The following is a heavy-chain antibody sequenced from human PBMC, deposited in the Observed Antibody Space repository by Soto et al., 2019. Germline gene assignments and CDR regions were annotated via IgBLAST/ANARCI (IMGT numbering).Heavy chain of an antibody. CDR2: ISGSGGST. CDR1: GFTFSSYA. J-gene: IGHJ4*02. Sequence: PGXSLRLSCAASGFTFSSYALSWFRQAPVNGLEWVSAISGSGGSTYYADSVKGRFTISRDNSKNTLYLQMNSLRAEDTAVYYCAKDSILRFLEWLSLTYFDYWGQGTLVTVSS. CDR3: AKDSILRFLEWLSLTYFDY. V-gene: IGHV3-23*01. D-gene: IGHD3-3*01.